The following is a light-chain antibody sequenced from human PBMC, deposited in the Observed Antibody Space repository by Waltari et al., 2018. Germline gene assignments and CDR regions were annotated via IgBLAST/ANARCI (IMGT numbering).Light chain of an antibody. V-gene: IGKV4-1*01. CDR1: QSVLYSSNHKNY. Sequence: DIVLTQSPASLAVSLGERATINCKSSQSVLYSSNHKNYLACYQQKQGHPPTLLIYCASTRESGVPDRFTGSGSRTDFTLTISSLQAEDDAIEYGQQYYSTAYTYGQGTKLEI. CDR3: QQYYSTAYT. J-gene: IGKJ2*01. CDR2: CAS.